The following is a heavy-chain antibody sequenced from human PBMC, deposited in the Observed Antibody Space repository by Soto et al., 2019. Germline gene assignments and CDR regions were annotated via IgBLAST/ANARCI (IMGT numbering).Heavy chain of an antibody. CDR2: ISYDGSNK. CDR1: GFTFSSYG. Sequence: SLRLSCAASGFTFSSYGMHWVRQAPGKGLEWVAVISYDGSNKYYADSVKGRFTISRDNSKNSLYLQMNSLRAEDTAVYYCASDSSGWSNYFDYWGQGTLVTVSS. D-gene: IGHD6-19*01. J-gene: IGHJ4*02. CDR3: ASDSSGWSNYFDY. V-gene: IGHV3-30*03.